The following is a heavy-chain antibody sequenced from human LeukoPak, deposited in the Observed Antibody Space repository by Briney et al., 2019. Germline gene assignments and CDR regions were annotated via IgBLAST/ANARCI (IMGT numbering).Heavy chain of an antibody. J-gene: IGHJ4*02. CDR3: ATSDNYCSSTSCYELDY. V-gene: IGHV3-23*01. D-gene: IGHD2-2*01. CDR1: GFTFSSYA. Sequence: GGSLRLSCAASGFTFSSYAMSWVRQAPGKGLEWVSAISGSGGSTYYADSVKGRFTISRDNSKNTLYLQMNSLRAEDTAVYYCATSDNYCSSTSCYELDYWGQGTLVTVSS. CDR2: ISGSGGST.